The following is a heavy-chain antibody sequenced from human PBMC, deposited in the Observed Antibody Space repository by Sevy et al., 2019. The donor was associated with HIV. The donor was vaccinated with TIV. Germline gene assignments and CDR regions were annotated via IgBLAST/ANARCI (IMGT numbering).Heavy chain of an antibody. CDR1: GGSISSSDW. CDR2: ISYSGST. J-gene: IGHJ4*02. Sequence: SETLSLTCAVSGGSISSSDWWSWVRQPPGKGLEWIGEISYSGSTNYNPSLKSRVTISIDNSRKLFSLRLSSVTAADTAVYYCAREGTSTSFDSWGQGTLVTVSS. D-gene: IGHD1-7*01. CDR3: AREGTSTSFDS. V-gene: IGHV4-4*02.